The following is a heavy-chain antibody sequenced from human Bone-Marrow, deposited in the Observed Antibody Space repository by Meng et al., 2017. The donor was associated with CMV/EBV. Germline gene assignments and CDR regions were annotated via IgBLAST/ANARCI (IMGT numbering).Heavy chain of an antibody. J-gene: IGHJ4*02. CDR1: GYTFTGYY. Sequence: VQLVHAGAEVKKPGASMKVSCKASGYTFTGYYMHWVRQAPGQGLEWMGWINPNSGGTNYAQKFQGRVTMTRDTSISTAYMELSRLRSDDTAVYYCARDLDYGDYASDYWGQGTLVTVSS. CDR3: ARDLDYGDYASDY. V-gene: IGHV1-2*02. D-gene: IGHD4-17*01. CDR2: INPNSGGT.